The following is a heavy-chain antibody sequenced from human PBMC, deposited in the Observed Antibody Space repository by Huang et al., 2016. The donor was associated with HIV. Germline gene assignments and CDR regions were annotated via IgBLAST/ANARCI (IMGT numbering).Heavy chain of an antibody. CDR2: TAYEGSSI. V-gene: IGHV3-30*03. J-gene: IGHJ6*03. CDR1: GFIFSSYD. Sequence: QLVESGGGVVQPGGSLRLSGAASGFIFSSYDMHWVCQAPGKGLEWVAITAYEGSSIYYADSVKGRFTVSRDNSKSTLYLQMNSLRTEDTAVYYCARVLKRYHMDIWGKGTTVTVSS. CDR3: ARVLKRYHMDI.